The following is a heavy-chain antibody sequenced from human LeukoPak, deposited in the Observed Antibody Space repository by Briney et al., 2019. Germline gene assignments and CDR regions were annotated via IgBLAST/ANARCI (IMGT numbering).Heavy chain of an antibody. CDR1: GYTFTSYF. J-gene: IGHJ4*02. D-gene: IGHD3-16*02. CDR2: IHPSTGNP. Sequence: ASVKVSCKASGYTFTSYFMYWVRQAPGQGLEWMGWIHPSTGNPTYAQGFTGRFVFSLDTSVSTTYLQISSLKAEDTAVYFCARAFQSLGGLSLPDYWGQGTLVTVSS. CDR3: ARAFQSLGGLSLPDY. V-gene: IGHV7-4-1*02.